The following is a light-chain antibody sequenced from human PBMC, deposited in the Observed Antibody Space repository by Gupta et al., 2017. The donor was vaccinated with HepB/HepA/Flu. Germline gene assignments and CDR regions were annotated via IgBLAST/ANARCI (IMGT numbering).Light chain of an antibody. CDR2: KAS. V-gene: IGKV1-5*03. CDR3: QQYHNFWT. Sequence: DIQMTQSPSTLSASVGDRVTITCRASQNIRSWLAWYQQKSGKAPKLLIYKASKLESGVPSRFSGSGSGXDFTLTXSSLQPDDFATYYCQQYHNFWTFGXGTKVDIK. CDR1: QNIRSW. J-gene: IGKJ1*01.